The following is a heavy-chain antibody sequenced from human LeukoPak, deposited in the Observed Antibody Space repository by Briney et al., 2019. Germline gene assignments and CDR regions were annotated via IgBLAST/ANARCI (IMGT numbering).Heavy chain of an antibody. J-gene: IGHJ4*02. CDR2: IYHSGST. CDR3: ARHNDGIDY. Sequence: PSETLSLTCTVSGGSISSGGYYWSWIRQPPGKGLEWIGYIYHSGSTYYNPSLKSRVTISVDRSKNQFSLKLSSVTAADTAVYYCARHNDGIDYWGQGTLVTVSS. V-gene: IGHV4-30-2*01. D-gene: IGHD1-1*01. CDR1: GGSISSGGYY.